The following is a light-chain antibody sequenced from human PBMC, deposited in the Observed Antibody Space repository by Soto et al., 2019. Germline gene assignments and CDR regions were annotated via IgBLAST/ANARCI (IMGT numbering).Light chain of an antibody. CDR3: SSYTTSLTYV. CDR1: SSDVGAYNY. CDR2: DVS. V-gene: IGLV2-14*03. J-gene: IGLJ1*01. Sequence: QSALTQPASVSGYPGQSITISCTGASSDVGAYNYVSWYQQHPGKAPKLMIYDVSSRPSGVSDRFSGSKSGNTASLTISGLQAEDEADYYCSSYTTSLTYVFGTGTKLTVL.